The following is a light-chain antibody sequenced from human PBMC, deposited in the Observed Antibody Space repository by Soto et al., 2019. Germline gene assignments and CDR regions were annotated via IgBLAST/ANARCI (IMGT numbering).Light chain of an antibody. V-gene: IGLV1-44*01. CDR2: SNN. J-gene: IGLJ3*02. Sequence: QAVVTQPPSASGTAGQRVTISCSGSSSNIGSNTVNWYQQLPGTAPKLLIYSNNQRPSGVPDRFSGSKSGTSASLAISGLQSEDEADYYCAAWDDSLNARVFGGGTQLTVL. CDR3: AAWDDSLNARV. CDR1: SSNIGSNT.